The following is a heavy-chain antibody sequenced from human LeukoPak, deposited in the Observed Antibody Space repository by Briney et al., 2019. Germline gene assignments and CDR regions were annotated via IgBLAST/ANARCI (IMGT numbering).Heavy chain of an antibody. Sequence: GGSLRLSCTSSGFILSSFAMSWVRQAPGKGLEWVSSISSSSSYIYYADSVKGRFTISRDNAKNSLYLQMNSLRAEDTAVYYCAYSTVTTFGFDYWGQGTLVTVSS. D-gene: IGHD4-17*01. CDR2: ISSSSSYI. CDR3: AYSTVTTFGFDY. CDR1: GFILSSFA. V-gene: IGHV3-21*01. J-gene: IGHJ4*02.